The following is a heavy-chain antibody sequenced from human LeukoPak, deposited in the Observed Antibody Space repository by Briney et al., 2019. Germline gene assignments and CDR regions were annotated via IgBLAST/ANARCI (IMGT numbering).Heavy chain of an antibody. CDR1: GFTFSSYA. D-gene: IGHD3-16*01. CDR3: ARDGVPGGRDV. V-gene: IGHV3-7*01. J-gene: IGHJ6*02. Sequence: GGSLRLSCAASGFTFSSYAMHWVRQAPGKGLEWVANINREGSDKNYVDSVKGRFTISRDNAKNSLYLQVNSLRVEDTAVYYCARDGVPGGRDVWGQGTTVTVS. CDR2: INREGSDK.